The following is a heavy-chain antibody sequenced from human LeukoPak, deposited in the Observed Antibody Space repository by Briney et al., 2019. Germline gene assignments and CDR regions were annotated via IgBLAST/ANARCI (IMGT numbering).Heavy chain of an antibody. Sequence: SETLSLTCTVSGGPRSSGSYYWSWIRQPAGKGLEWIGRIYASGSTNYNPSLRYRVTISVDTSKNQFSLKLRSVTAADTAVYYCASSQAGDFDYWGQGTLVTVSS. CDR3: ASSQAGDFDY. CDR2: IYASGST. D-gene: IGHD6-13*01. J-gene: IGHJ4*02. V-gene: IGHV4-61*02. CDR1: GGPRSSGSYY.